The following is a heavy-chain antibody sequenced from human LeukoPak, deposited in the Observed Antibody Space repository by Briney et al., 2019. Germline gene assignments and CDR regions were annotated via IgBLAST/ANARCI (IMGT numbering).Heavy chain of an antibody. V-gene: IGHV4-30-2*01. J-gene: IGHJ6*02. CDR3: ARERRVGATVGTPYYYYGMDV. Sequence: PSETLSLTCAVSGGSISSGGYSWSWIRQPPGKGLEWIGYIYHSGSTYYNPSLKSRVTISVDRSKNQFSLKLSSVTAADTAVYYCARERRVGATVGTPYYYYGMDVWGQGTTVTVSS. D-gene: IGHD1-26*01. CDR2: IYHSGST. CDR1: GGSISSGGYS.